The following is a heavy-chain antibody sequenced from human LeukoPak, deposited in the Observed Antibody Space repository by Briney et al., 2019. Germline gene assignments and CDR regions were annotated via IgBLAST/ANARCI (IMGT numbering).Heavy chain of an antibody. Sequence: GGSLRLSCAASGFTASSNYMSWVRQAPGKGLEWVSVIYSGGSTYYADSVKGRFTISRDNSKNTLYLQMNSLRAEDTAVYYCASLTYYYDSSGYIHAPFDYWGQGTLVTVSS. J-gene: IGHJ4*02. CDR2: IYSGGST. CDR1: GFTASSNY. CDR3: ASLTYYYDSSGYIHAPFDY. D-gene: IGHD3-22*01. V-gene: IGHV3-66*01.